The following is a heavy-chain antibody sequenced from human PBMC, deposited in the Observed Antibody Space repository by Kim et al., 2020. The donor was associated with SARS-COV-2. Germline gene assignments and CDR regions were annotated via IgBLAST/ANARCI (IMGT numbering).Heavy chain of an antibody. CDR1: GGSVSRSPSY. D-gene: IGHD3-16*01. V-gene: IGHV4-39*01. J-gene: IGHJ3*01. Sequence: SETLSLTCSVSGGSVSRSPSYWGWIRQPPGKGLEWIGSIYHRGRTYYTPSLRSRLAISVDTAKNKFSLRLSSVTAADTAVDYCARLIGDTSDYQEFIYA. CDR3: ARLIGDTSDYQEFIYA. CDR2: IYHRGRT.